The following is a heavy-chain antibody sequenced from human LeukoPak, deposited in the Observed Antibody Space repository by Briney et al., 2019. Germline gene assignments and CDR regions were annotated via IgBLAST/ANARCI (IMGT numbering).Heavy chain of an antibody. Sequence: SETLSLTCAVYGGSFSGYYWSWIRQPPGKGLEWIGEINHSGSTNYNPSLKSRVTISVDTSKNQFSLKLSSVTAADTAVYYCAREHSHYYDSSGYYYFDYWGQGTLVTVSS. V-gene: IGHV4-34*01. CDR1: GGSFSGYY. J-gene: IGHJ4*02. D-gene: IGHD3-22*01. CDR3: AREHSHYYDSSGYYYFDY. CDR2: INHSGST.